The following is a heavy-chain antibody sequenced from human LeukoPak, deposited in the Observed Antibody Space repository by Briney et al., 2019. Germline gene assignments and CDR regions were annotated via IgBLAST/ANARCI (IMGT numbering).Heavy chain of an antibody. D-gene: IGHD6-19*01. CDR1: GFTFSSYD. CDR3: ARASVAGKDSDY. V-gene: IGHV3-13*01. CDR2: IGTAGDT. Sequence: GGSLRLSCAASGFTFSSYDMHWVRQATGKGLEWVSAIGTAGDTYYPGSVKGRFTISRENAKNSLYPQMNSLRAGDTAVYYCARASVAGKDSDYWGQGTLVTVSP. J-gene: IGHJ4*02.